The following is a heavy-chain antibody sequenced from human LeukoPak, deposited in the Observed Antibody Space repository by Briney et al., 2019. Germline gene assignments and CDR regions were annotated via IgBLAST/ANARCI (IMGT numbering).Heavy chain of an antibody. J-gene: IGHJ4*02. CDR1: GYTFTGYY. Sequence: GASVKVSCKASGYTFTGYYMHWVRQAPGQGLEWMGRINPNSGGTNYAQKFQGRVTMTRDTSISTAYMELSSLRSEDTAVYYCAREREYCSSTSCYAYFDYWGQGTLVTVSS. CDR2: INPNSGGT. CDR3: AREREYCSSTSCYAYFDY. D-gene: IGHD2-2*01. V-gene: IGHV1-2*06.